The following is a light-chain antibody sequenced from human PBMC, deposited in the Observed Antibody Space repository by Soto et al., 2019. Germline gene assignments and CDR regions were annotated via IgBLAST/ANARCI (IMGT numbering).Light chain of an antibody. CDR3: QQYKVYPYT. V-gene: IGKV1-5*01. CDR2: DVS. J-gene: IGKJ2*01. Sequence: DIQMTQSPSTLSVSIGDRVTITCRASQSLNGRLAWYQQKPGRPPKLLIYDVSFLESGVPSRFSGSGSGTDFNLTISSLRPDDFATFYCQQYKVYPYTFGQGARLDIQ. CDR1: QSLNGR.